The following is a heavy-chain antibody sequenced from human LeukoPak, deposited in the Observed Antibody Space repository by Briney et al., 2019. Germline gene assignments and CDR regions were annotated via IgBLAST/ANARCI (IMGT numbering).Heavy chain of an antibody. CDR2: MNPNSGNT. V-gene: IGHV1-8*01. CDR1: GYTFSDYD. D-gene: IGHD3-10*01. J-gene: IGHJ5*02. CDR3: TRGMIRGVQGP. Sequence: ASVKLSCKTSGYTFSDYDINWVRQATGQGLEWMGWMNPNSGNTGYAQKFQGRVTMTRDTSMRTAYMELSSLRSEDTAVYYCTRGMIRGVQGPWGQGTLVTVSS.